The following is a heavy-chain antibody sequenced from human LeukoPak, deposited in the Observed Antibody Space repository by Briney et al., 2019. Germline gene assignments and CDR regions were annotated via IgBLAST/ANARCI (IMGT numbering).Heavy chain of an antibody. V-gene: IGHV4-59*01. J-gene: IGHJ4*02. Sequence: SETLSLTCTVSGGSISSYYWSWIRQPPGKGLEWIGYIYYSGSTNYNPSLKSRVTISVDTSKNQFSLKLSSVTAADTAVHYCAAYDFWSGYLDYWGQGTLVTVSS. CDR1: GGSISSYY. D-gene: IGHD3-3*01. CDR3: AAYDFWSGYLDY. CDR2: IYYSGST.